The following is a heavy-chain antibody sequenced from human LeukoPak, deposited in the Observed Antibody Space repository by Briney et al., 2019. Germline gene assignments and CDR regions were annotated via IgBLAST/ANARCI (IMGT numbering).Heavy chain of an antibody. D-gene: IGHD5-18*01. V-gene: IGHV4-59*01. Sequence: SETLSLTCNVSGGSISGYHWSWIRQPPGKGLEWLGYIYYSGSSNYNPSLKSRVTISVDTSKDQFSLKMTSVTAADTAVYYCASSRGYSLGFPFDYWGRGTLVTVSS. CDR2: IYYSGSS. CDR3: ASSRGYSLGFPFDY. CDR1: GGSISGYH. J-gene: IGHJ4*02.